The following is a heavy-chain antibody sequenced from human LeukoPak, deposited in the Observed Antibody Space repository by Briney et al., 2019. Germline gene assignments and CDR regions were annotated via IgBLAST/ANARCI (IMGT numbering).Heavy chain of an antibody. CDR3: ARDFVGYCSGGSCGVY. J-gene: IGHJ4*02. CDR2: ISSSSSYI. CDR1: GFTFSSYS. Sequence: PGGSLRLSCAASGFTFSSYSMNWVRQAPGKGLEWVSSISSSSSYIYYADSVKGRFTISRDNAKNSLYLQMNSLRAEDTAVYYCARDFVGYCSGGSCGVYWGQGTLVTVSS. D-gene: IGHD2-15*01. V-gene: IGHV3-21*01.